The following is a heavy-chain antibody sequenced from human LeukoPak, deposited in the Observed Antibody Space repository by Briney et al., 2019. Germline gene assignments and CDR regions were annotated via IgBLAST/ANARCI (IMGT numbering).Heavy chain of an antibody. CDR3: ARATNFYYYYGMDV. J-gene: IGHJ6*02. Sequence: ASVKVSCKTSGYTLTSYYIHRVRQAPGQGLEWMGIINPSSGATNYAQKFQDRVTMTRDTSTSTVYMELSSQTSEDTAVYYCARATNFYYYYGMDVWGQGTTVTVSS. CDR2: INPSSGAT. CDR1: GYTLTSYY. V-gene: IGHV1-46*01. D-gene: IGHD1-26*01.